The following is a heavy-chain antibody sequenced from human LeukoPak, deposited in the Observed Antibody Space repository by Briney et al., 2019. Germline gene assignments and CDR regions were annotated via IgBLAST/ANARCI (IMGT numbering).Heavy chain of an antibody. CDR3: VRDKDVPYFGMDV. CDR1: GFTVSRNY. Sequence: GGSLTLSWAASGFTVSRNYMNWLRQAPGKGLEWVSFIYCGGSTYSADCVKGRFTISRHNSKNTLYLQMNSLRAEDTAVYYCVRDKDVPYFGMDVWGQGTTVTVSS. D-gene: IGHD2-21*01. V-gene: IGHV3-53*04. CDR2: IYCGGST. J-gene: IGHJ6*02.